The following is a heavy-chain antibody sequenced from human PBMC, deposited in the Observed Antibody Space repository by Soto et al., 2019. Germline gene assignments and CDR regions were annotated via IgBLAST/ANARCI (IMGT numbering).Heavy chain of an antibody. V-gene: IGHV3-23*01. CDR1: GFTFSSFA. CDR3: ARDDAPTAPAIGDY. J-gene: IGHJ4*02. CDR2: ISGSGRST. Sequence: EVQLLESGGGSVQPGGSLRLSCAASGFTFSSFAMRWVRQAPEKGLEWVTGISGSGRSTFYADSVKGRFTISRDNSKDTVERQMNSLRAEDTAVEYCARDDAPTAPAIGDYWGQGALVTVSS. D-gene: IGHD2-21*02.